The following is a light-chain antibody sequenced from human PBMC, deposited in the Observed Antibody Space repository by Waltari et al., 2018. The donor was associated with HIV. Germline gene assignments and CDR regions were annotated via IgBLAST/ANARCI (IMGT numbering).Light chain of an antibody. Sequence: QTALTQPPSASGSPGQSVTISCTGTSSDLGAYNYVSWYQQHPDKAPKLMIYDVIKGPSGVLDGVPGSKSGNSASLTGSGLQAGDEADYYCSSYAGSNNPYVFGTGTKVTVL. CDR1: SSDLGAYNY. V-gene: IGLV2-8*01. CDR2: DVI. J-gene: IGLJ1*01. CDR3: SSYAGSNNPYV.